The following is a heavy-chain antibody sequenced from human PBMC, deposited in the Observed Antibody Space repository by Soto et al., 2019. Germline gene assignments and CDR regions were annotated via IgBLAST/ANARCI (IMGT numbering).Heavy chain of an antibody. V-gene: IGHV1-3*01. Sequence: QVQLVQPGAEVKKPGASVKVSCKASGYTFTSYAMHWVRQAPGQRLEWMGWINAGNVSTKYSQKCQGRVTLTRDTSASTAYMELSSLRSEDTAVYYCASVGGRNPWGQGTLVTVSS. CDR1: GYTFTSYA. D-gene: IGHD1-26*01. CDR2: INAGNVST. CDR3: ASVGGRNP. J-gene: IGHJ5*02.